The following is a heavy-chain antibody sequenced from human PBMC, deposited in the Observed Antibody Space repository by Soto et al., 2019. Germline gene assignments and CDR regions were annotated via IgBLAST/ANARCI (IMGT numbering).Heavy chain of an antibody. CDR3: ARGRTRALDY. J-gene: IGHJ4*02. D-gene: IGHD1-7*01. CDR2: ISTYNGNP. Sequence: QIQLVQSGAEVKKPGASVKVSCKASGYIFTSQGISWVRQAPGQGLEWMGWISTYNGNPNYAQKLQGTVTMTTNTSTTTAFLELRSLTSDDTAVYYCARGRTRALDYWGQGTPVIVSS. V-gene: IGHV1-18*01. CDR1: GYIFTSQG.